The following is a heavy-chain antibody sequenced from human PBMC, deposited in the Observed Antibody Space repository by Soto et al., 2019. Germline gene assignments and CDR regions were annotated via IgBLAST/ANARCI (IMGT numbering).Heavy chain of an antibody. V-gene: IGHV4-34*01. CDR2: INHSGST. CDR3: ARGRQYQLLLSNYYYYYYMDV. D-gene: IGHD2-2*01. Sequence: SETLSLTCAVYGGSFSGYYWSWIRQPPGKGLEWIGEINHSGSTNYNPSLKSRVTISVDTSKNQFSLKLSSVTAADTAVYYCARGRQYQLLLSNYYYYYYMDVWGKGTTVTVSS. J-gene: IGHJ6*03. CDR1: GGSFSGYY.